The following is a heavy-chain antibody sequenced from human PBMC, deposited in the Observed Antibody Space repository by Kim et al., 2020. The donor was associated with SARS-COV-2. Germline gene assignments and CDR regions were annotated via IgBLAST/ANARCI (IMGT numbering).Heavy chain of an antibody. CDR3: ARDQYSSGWYKATNWFDP. CDR2: ISAYNGNT. J-gene: IGHJ5*02. V-gene: IGHV1-18*01. D-gene: IGHD6-19*01. Sequence: ASVKVSCKASGYTFTSYGISWVRQAPGQGLEWMGWISAYNGNTNYAQKLQGRVTMTTDTSTSTAYMELRSLRSDDTAVYYCARDQYSSGWYKATNWFDPWGQGTLVTVSS. CDR1: GYTFTSYG.